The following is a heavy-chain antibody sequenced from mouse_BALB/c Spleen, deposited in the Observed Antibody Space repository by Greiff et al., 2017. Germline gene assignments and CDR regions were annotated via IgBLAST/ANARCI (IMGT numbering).Heavy chain of an antibody. Sequence: VQLVESGAELVRPGTSVKVSCKASGYAFTNYLIEWVKQRPGQGLEWIGVINPGSGGTNYNEKFKGKATLTADKSSSTAYMQLSSLTSDDSAVYFCASRFAYWGQGTLVTVSA. J-gene: IGHJ3*01. CDR2: INPGSGGT. CDR1: GYAFTNYL. CDR3: ASRFAY. V-gene: IGHV1-54*01.